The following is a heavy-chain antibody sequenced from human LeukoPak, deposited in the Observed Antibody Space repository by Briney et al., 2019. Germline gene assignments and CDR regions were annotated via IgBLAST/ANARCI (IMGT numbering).Heavy chain of an antibody. V-gene: IGHV4-34*01. D-gene: IGHD2-2*01. J-gene: IGHJ5*02. CDR2: INHSGST. Sequence: SESLPLTRAVSGGSFSGYYWSWIREPPGKGVEWMGEINHSGSTNYNPALKSRVTISVDTSKNQFSLKLTSVTASDTAVYYCARGGLYCSSSSCTPDWFDPWGQGTLVTVSS. CDR3: ARGGLYCSSSSCTPDWFDP. CDR1: GGSFSGYY.